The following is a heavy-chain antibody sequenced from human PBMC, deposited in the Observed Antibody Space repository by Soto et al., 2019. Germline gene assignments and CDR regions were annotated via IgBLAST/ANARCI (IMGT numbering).Heavy chain of an antibody. V-gene: IGHV4-34*01. CDR3: ARVPPPRITIFGVVTRNNWFDP. D-gene: IGHD3-3*01. J-gene: IGHJ5*02. CDR2: INHSGST. CDR1: GGSFSGYY. Sequence: QVQLQQWGAGLLKPSETLSLTCAVYGGSFSGYYWSWIRQPPGKGLEWIGEINHSGSTNYNPSLKSRVTISVDTSKNQFALKLSYVTAADTAVYYCARVPPPRITIFGVVTRNNWFDPWGQGTLVTVSS.